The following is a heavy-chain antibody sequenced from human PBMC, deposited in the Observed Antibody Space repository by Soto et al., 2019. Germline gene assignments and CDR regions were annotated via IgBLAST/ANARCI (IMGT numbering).Heavy chain of an antibody. D-gene: IGHD2-15*01. Sequence: ASVKVSCKASGYTFTGYYMHWVRQAPGQGLERMGWINPNSGGTNYAQKFQGWVTMTRDTSISTAYMELSRLRYDDTAVYYCAREYISEDCSGGRYQFDYWGQGTLVTVSS. J-gene: IGHJ4*02. CDR2: INPNSGGT. CDR1: GYTFTGYY. CDR3: AREYISEDCSGGRYQFDY. V-gene: IGHV1-2*04.